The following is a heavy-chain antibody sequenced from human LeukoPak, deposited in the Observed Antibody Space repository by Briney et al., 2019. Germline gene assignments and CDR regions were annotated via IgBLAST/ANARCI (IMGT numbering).Heavy chain of an antibody. CDR3: ARRSVGWVDY. D-gene: IGHD3-16*01. V-gene: IGHV4-39*01. CDR1: GGSFSSGLDY. J-gene: IGHJ4*02. Sequence: PSETLSLTYTVSGGSFSSGLDYWGWIRQPPGKGLEWIGSIYYSGSTYYNPSLKSRVTISVDTSKNQFSLRLSSVTAADTAVYYCARRSVGWVDYWGQGTLVTVSS. CDR2: IYYSGST.